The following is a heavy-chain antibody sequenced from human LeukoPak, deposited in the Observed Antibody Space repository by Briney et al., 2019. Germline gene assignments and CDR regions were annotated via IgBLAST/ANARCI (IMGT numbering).Heavy chain of an antibody. V-gene: IGHV4-30-4*08. CDR1: GGSISSGDYY. J-gene: IGHJ4*02. CDR2: IYYSGST. D-gene: IGHD4-17*01. CDR3: ARTTVTTGRCLDY. Sequence: SQTLPLTCTVSGGSISSGDYYWSWIRQPPGKGREWVGYIYYSGSTYYNPSLKSRVTISVDTSKNQFSLKLSSVTAADTAVYYCARTTVTTGRCLDYWGQGTLVTVSS.